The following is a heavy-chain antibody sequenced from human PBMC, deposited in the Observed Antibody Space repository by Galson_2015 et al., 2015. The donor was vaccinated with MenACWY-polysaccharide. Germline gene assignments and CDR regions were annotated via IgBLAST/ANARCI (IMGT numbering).Heavy chain of an antibody. J-gene: IGHJ4*02. V-gene: IGHV3-30-3*01. Sequence: SLRLSCAASGFTFNSFAMHWVRQAPGKGLEWMALISYDASNKFYADSVKGRFTISRDSAKNSLYLQMNSLRPEDTALYYCAKGYSYSKSPVDHWGQGTLVTVSS. CDR1: GFTFNSFA. D-gene: IGHD2-15*01. CDR2: ISYDASNK. CDR3: AKGYSYSKSPVDH.